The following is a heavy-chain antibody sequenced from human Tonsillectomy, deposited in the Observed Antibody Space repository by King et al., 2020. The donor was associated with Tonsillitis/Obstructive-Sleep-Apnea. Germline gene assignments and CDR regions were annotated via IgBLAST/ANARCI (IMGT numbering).Heavy chain of an antibody. CDR2: IIPILGIA. Sequence: QLVQSGAEVKKPGSSVKVSCKASGDTFSTYGINWVRQAPGQGLEWMGKIIPILGIANYAQKFQGRVTITADKSMSTAYMELSSLRSEDTAVYYCANDGSPRSFDYWGQGTLVTVSS. CDR3: ANDGSPRSFDY. V-gene: IGHV1-69*04. J-gene: IGHJ4*02. CDR1: GDTFSTYG.